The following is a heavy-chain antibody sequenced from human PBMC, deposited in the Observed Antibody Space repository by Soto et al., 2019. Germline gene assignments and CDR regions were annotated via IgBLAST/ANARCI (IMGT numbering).Heavy chain of an antibody. J-gene: IGHJ5*02. CDR1: GFTFSSYA. CDR2: ISYDGSNK. Sequence: QVQLVESGGGVVQPGRSLRLSCAASGFTFSSYAMHWVRQAPGKGLEWVAVISYDGSNKYYADSVKGRFTISRDNSKNTLYLQMNSLRAEDTAVYYCARDRVWIAAAGTGWFDPWGQGTLVTVSS. CDR3: ARDRVWIAAAGTGWFDP. V-gene: IGHV3-30-3*01. D-gene: IGHD6-13*01.